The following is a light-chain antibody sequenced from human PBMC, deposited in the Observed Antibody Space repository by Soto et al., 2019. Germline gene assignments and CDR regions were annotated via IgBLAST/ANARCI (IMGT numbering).Light chain of an antibody. V-gene: IGKV3-15*01. CDR1: QSVRSS. Sequence: TQSPGTRSLCLCQRATLYSKTSQSVRSSSLAWDQQKPGQAPRFLMYGASRRATGIPARFSGSGSGTEFTLTISSLQSEDFAVYYCQQYNNWPRTFGQGTKVDIK. CDR3: QQYNNWPRT. CDR2: GAS. J-gene: IGKJ1*01.